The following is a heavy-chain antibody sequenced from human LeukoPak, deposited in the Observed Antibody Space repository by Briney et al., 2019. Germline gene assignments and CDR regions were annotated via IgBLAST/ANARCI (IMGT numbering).Heavy chain of an antibody. CDR1: GFTFSSYA. D-gene: IGHD3-10*01. CDR3: AKGTSFTGRVLDY. J-gene: IGHJ4*02. V-gene: IGHV3-23*01. CDR2: ISGSGGST. Sequence: GGSLRLSCAASGFTFSSYAMSWVRQAPGKGLEWVSAISGSGGSTYYADSVKGRFTISRDDSKNTLYLQMNSLRAEDTAVYYCAKGTSFTGRVLDYWGQGTLVTVSS.